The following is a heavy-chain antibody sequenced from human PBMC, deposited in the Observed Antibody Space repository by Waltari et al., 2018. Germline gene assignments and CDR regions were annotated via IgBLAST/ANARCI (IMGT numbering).Heavy chain of an antibody. V-gene: IGHV4-31*01. J-gene: IGHJ4*02. CDR3: ARGGCSGGSCFYFDY. D-gene: IGHD2-15*01. CDR2: IYYSGST. Sequence: QVQLQESGPGLVKPSQTLSLTCTVSGGSISSGGYYWSWIRQPPGKGLEWIGYIYYSGSTYYNPSLKSLVTISVDTSKNQFSLKLSSVTAADTAVYYCARGGCSGGSCFYFDYWGQGTLVTVSS. CDR1: GGSISSGGYY.